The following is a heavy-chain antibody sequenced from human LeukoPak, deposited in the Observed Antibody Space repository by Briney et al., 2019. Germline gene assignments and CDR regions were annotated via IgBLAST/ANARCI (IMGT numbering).Heavy chain of an antibody. Sequence: SETLSLTCTVSGGSISSSSYYCGWIRQPPGKGLEWIGSIYYSGSTYYNPSLKSRVTISVDTSKNQFSLKLSSVTAADTAVYYCARQPTYRPGGPDYWGQGTLVTVSS. J-gene: IGHJ4*02. CDR2: IYYSGST. CDR3: ARQPTYRPGGPDY. CDR1: GGSISSSSYY. V-gene: IGHV4-39*01. D-gene: IGHD4-11*01.